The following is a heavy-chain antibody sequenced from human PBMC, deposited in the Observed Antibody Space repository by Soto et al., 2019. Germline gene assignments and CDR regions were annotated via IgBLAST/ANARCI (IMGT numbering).Heavy chain of an antibody. CDR3: ATRGYCSGGSCYSGFVIGF. V-gene: IGHV4-39*01. CDR1: GGSISSYY. D-gene: IGHD2-15*01. Sequence: ASETLSLTCTVSGGSISSYYWGWIRQPPGKGLEWIGSIYYSGSTYYNPSLKSRVTISVDTSKNQFSLKLSSVTAADTAVYYCATRGYCSGGSCYSGFVIGFWDKGTMVTVSS. J-gene: IGHJ4*02. CDR2: IYYSGST.